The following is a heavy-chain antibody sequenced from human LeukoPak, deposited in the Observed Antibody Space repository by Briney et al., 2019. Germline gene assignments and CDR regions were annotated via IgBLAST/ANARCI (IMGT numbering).Heavy chain of an antibody. CDR1: GFTFSSYA. CDR2: ISGSGGST. V-gene: IGHV3-23*01. CDR3: AKARYCSGGSCYRLLLDY. D-gene: IGHD2-15*01. J-gene: IGHJ4*02. Sequence: GGSLRLSCAASGFTFSSYAMSWVRQAPGKGLEWVSAISGSGGSTYYADSVKGRFTISRDNSKNTLYLQMNSLRAEDTAVYYCAKARYCSGGSCYRLLLDYWGQGTLVTVSS.